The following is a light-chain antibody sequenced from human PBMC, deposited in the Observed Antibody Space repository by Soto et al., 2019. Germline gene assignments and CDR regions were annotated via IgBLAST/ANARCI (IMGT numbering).Light chain of an antibody. CDR2: GAS. J-gene: IGKJ5*01. Sequence: EIMMTQSSATLSVSPGERATLSCRASQSVSSNLAWYQQKPGQAPRLLIYGASTRATGIPARFSGSGSGTEFTLIISSLQSEDFAVYYCQQYSDWPPITFGQGTRLEI. CDR3: QQYSDWPPIT. CDR1: QSVSSN. V-gene: IGKV3-15*01.